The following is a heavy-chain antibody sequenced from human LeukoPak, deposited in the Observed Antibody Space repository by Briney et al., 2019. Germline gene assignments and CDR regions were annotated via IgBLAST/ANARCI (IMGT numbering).Heavy chain of an antibody. CDR2: IWYDGSNK. CDR3: ARSRDYYPYYYGMDV. Sequence: LSLTCAVYGGSFSGYYWSWIRQPPGKGLEWVAVIWYDGSNKYYADSVKGRFTISRDNSKNTLYLQMNSLRAEDTAVYYCARSRDYYPYYYGMDVWGQGTTVTVSS. J-gene: IGHJ6*02. V-gene: IGHV3-33*08. D-gene: IGHD2-21*02. CDR1: GGSFSGYY.